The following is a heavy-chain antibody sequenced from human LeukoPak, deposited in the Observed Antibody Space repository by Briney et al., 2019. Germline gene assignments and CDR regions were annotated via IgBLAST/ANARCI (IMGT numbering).Heavy chain of an antibody. Sequence: SETLSLTCTVSGGTISSYYWSWIRQPPGKGLEWIGYIYYSGSTNYNPSLKSRVTISVDTSKNQFSLKLSSVTAADTAAYYCATTPNCRGGSCYSRWFDPWGQGTLVTVSS. CDR1: GGTISSYY. V-gene: IGHV4-59*01. D-gene: IGHD2-15*01. CDR2: IYYSGST. CDR3: ATTPNCRGGSCYSRWFDP. J-gene: IGHJ5*02.